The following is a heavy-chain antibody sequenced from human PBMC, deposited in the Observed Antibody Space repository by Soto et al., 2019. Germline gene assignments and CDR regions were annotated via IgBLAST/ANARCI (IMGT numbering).Heavy chain of an antibody. Sequence: GGSLRLSCAASGFTFSSYAMSWVRQAPGKGLEWVSAISGSGVSTYYADSVKGRFTISRDNSKNTLYLQMNSLRAEDTAVYYCAKEGEHSSGWANFDYWGQGTLVTAPQ. CDR1: GFTFSSYA. D-gene: IGHD6-19*01. CDR2: ISGSGVST. V-gene: IGHV3-23*01. J-gene: IGHJ4*02. CDR3: AKEGEHSSGWANFDY.